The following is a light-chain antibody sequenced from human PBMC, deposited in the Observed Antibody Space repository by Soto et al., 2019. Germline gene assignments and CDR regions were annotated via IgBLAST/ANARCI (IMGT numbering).Light chain of an antibody. CDR3: QQFNSFSTWT. V-gene: IGKV1-5*03. CDR1: QTISSW. CDR2: KAS. Sequence: IQMTQSPSTLSGSVVDRVTITCRASQTISSWLAWYQQKPGKAPKLLTYKASTLDSGVPSRFSGSGSGTQFTLTISSLQPDDVANYYCQQFNSFSTWTFGQGTKVDIK. J-gene: IGKJ1*01.